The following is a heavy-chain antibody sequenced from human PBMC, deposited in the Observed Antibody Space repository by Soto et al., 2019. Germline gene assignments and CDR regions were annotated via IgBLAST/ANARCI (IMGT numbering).Heavy chain of an antibody. J-gene: IGHJ6*02. CDR1: GGSISSGDYY. CDR3: ARDEVEGGGMDV. D-gene: IGHD1-26*01. CDR2: IYYSGST. Sequence: QVQLQESGPGLVKPSQTLSLTCTVSGGSISSGDYYWSWIRQAPGKGLEWIGYIYYSGSTYYNPSLKSRVTISVDTSKSQFSLKLSSVTAADTAVYYCARDEVEGGGMDVWGQGTTVTVSS. V-gene: IGHV4-30-4*01.